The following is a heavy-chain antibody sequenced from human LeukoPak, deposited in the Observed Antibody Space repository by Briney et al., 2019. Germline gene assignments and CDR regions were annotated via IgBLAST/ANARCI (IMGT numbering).Heavy chain of an antibody. CDR2: IYYSGST. D-gene: IGHD1-26*01. V-gene: IGHV4-59*08. CDR3: ARQWELRVWYFDL. J-gene: IGHJ2*01. CDR1: GGSISSYY. Sequence: PSETLSLTRTVSGGSISSYYWSWIRQPPGKGLEWIGYIYYSGSTNYNPSLKSRVTISVDTSKNQFSLRLSSVTAADTAVYYCARQWELRVWYFDLWGRGTLVTVSS.